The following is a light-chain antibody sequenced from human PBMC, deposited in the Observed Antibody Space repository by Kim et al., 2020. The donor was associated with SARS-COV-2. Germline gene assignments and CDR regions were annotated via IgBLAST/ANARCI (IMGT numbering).Light chain of an antibody. J-gene: IGLJ3*02. CDR1: SLTSYY. Sequence: ALGQTVRITCQGDSLTSYYATWYQQKPGQAPILVIYGKNNRPSGIPDRFSGSSSGNTASLTITGAQAEDEADYYCNSRHSSGNHWVFGGGTQLTVL. CDR2: GKN. CDR3: NSRHSSGNHWV. V-gene: IGLV3-19*01.